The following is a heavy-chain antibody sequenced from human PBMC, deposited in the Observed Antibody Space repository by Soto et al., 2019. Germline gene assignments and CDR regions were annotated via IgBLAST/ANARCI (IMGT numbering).Heavy chain of an antibody. CDR1: GFSFSSYA. V-gene: IGHV3-23*01. Sequence: EVQLLESGGGLVQPGGSLRLSCAASGFSFSSYAMSWVRQAPGKGLEWVSTISGNGGRTYYADSVKGRFTISRDNSKNTLFLHMNSLRAEDTAVYYCAKDYYYYEGSAYDYWGQGTLVTVSS. CDR2: ISGNGGRT. J-gene: IGHJ4*02. CDR3: AKDYYYYEGSAYDY. D-gene: IGHD3-22*01.